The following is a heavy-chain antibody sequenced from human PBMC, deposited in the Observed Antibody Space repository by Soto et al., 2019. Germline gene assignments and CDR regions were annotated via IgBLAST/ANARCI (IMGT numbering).Heavy chain of an antibody. D-gene: IGHD3-3*01. CDR1: GGTFSSYA. Sequence: SVKVSCKASGGTFSSYAISWVRQAPGQGLEWMGGIIPIFGTANYAQKLQGRVTITADESTSTAYMELSSLRSEDTAVYYRAREASPHYDFWSGYRPFDYWGQGTLVTVSS. J-gene: IGHJ4*02. V-gene: IGHV1-69*13. CDR2: IIPIFGTA. CDR3: AREASPHYDFWSGYRPFDY.